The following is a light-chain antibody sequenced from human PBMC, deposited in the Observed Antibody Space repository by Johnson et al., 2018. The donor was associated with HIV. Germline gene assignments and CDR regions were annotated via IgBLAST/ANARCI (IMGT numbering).Light chain of an antibody. CDR1: SSNIGNNY. J-gene: IGLJ1*01. Sequence: QSVLTQPPSVSAAPGQKVTISCSGSSSNIGNNYVSWYQQLPGTAPKLLIYENNKRPSGIPDRFSGSKSGTSATLGITGLQTGDEAEYYCGTWDSRLSVVFGTGTKVTGL. CDR2: ENN. CDR3: GTWDSRLSVV. V-gene: IGLV1-51*02.